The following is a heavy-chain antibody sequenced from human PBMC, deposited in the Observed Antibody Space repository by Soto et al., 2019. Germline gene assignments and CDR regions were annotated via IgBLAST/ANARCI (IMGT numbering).Heavy chain of an antibody. CDR2: ISYDGSNK. J-gene: IGHJ6*02. CDR3: AREYVVVAAIGSYYYGMDV. CDR1: GFTFSSYA. V-gene: IGHV3-30-3*01. D-gene: IGHD2-15*01. Sequence: GGSLRLSCAASGFTFSSYAMHWVRQAPGKGLEWVAVISYDGSNKYYADSVKGRFTISRDNAKNSLYLQMNSLRAEDTAVYYCAREYVVVAAIGSYYYGMDVWGQGTTVTVSS.